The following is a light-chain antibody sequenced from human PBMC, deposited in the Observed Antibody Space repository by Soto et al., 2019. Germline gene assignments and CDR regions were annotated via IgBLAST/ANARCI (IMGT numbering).Light chain of an antibody. V-gene: IGKV1-12*01. CDR1: QGISSW. Sequence: DIQMTQSPSSVSASIGDRVTITCRASQGISSWLVWYQQKPGKAPKLLIYAASSLQSGVPSRFSGSGSGTDVTLTISSLQPEDFATYYCQQANSFPLFGQGTKLEIK. CDR2: AAS. J-gene: IGKJ2*01. CDR3: QQANSFPL.